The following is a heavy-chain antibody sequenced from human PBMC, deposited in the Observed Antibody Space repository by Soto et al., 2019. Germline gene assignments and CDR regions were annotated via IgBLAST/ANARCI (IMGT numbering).Heavy chain of an antibody. CDR2: INHSGST. CDR3: AREKNYYGSGSYLAGYYYYYMDV. Sequence: PSETLSLTFAVYGGSVSGYYWSWIRQPPGKGLEWIGEINHSGSTNYNPSLKSRVTISVDTSKNQFSLKLSSVTAADTAVYYCAREKNYYGSGSYLAGYYYYYMDVWGKGTTVTVSS. V-gene: IGHV4-34*01. D-gene: IGHD3-10*01. CDR1: GGSVSGYY. J-gene: IGHJ6*03.